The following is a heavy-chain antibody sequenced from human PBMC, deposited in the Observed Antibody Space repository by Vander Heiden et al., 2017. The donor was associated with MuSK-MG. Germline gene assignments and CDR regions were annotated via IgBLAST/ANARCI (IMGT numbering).Heavy chain of an antibody. Sequence: EVQLVESGGGLVQPGGSLRLACAASGFTFSSYWMSWVRQGPGKGLEWVANIKQDGSEKYYVDSVKGRFTISRDNAKNSLYLQMNSLRAEDTAVYYCAREGYSYGFGYWGQGTLVTVSS. D-gene: IGHD5-18*01. CDR2: IKQDGSEK. CDR1: GFTFSSYW. CDR3: AREGYSYGFGY. V-gene: IGHV3-7*01. J-gene: IGHJ4*02.